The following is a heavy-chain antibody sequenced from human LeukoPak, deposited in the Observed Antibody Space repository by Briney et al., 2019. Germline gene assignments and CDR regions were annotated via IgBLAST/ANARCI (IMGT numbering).Heavy chain of an antibody. CDR2: IYYSGST. V-gene: IGHV4-59*01. D-gene: IGHD3-22*01. J-gene: IGHJ4*02. CDR1: GGSISSYY. CDR3: ARVHNYYDSSGYDY. Sequence: PSETLSLTCTVSGGSISSYYWSWIRQPPGKGLEWIGYIYYSGSTNYNPSLKSRVTISVDKSKNQFSLKLRSVTAADTAVYYCARVHNYYDSSGYDYWGQGTLVTVSS.